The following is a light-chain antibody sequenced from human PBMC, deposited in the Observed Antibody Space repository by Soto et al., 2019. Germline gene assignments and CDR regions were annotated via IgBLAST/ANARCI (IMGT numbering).Light chain of an antibody. Sequence: EIVLTQSPGILSLSPGERATLSCRASQSVSNDFLACYQQQPGQAPRLLIYGASNRATGIPDSLSGSASGTDFPLTISRMAPEDFAVYYCQQYGSSGTFGQGTKVDIK. J-gene: IGKJ1*01. CDR2: GAS. V-gene: IGKV3-20*01. CDR1: QSVSNDF. CDR3: QQYGSSGT.